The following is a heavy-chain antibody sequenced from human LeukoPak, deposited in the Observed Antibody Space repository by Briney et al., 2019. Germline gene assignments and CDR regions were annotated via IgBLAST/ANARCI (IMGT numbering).Heavy chain of an antibody. D-gene: IGHD3-9*01. J-gene: IGHJ4*02. Sequence: ASVTVSCTASGYTFTSYAMHWVRQAPGQRLEWMGWINAGNGNTKYSQKFQGRVTITRDTSASTAYMELSSLRSEDTAVYYCASGFMAGAYFDWLYWGQGTLVTVSS. CDR2: INAGNGNT. V-gene: IGHV1-3*01. CDR1: GYTFTSYA. CDR3: ASGFMAGAYFDWLY.